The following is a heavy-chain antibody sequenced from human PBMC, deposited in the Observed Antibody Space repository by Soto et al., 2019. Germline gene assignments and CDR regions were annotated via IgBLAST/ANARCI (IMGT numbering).Heavy chain of an antibody. CDR1: GGSVSGYF. CDR2: INHSGTT. CDR3: RRYCSDSYCSYFDY. V-gene: IGHV4-34*03. Sequence: SETLSLTCAVYGGSVSGYFWSWIRQPPGKGLEWIGEINHSGTTSYSPSLDSRVTTSVDTSKNQFSLRLSSVTAADTAIYYARRYCSDSYCSYFDYWRRGPMVPVSP. D-gene: IGHD2-15*01. J-gene: IGHJ4*02.